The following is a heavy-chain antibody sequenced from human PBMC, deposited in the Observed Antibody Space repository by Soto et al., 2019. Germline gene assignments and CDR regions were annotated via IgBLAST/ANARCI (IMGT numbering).Heavy chain of an antibody. CDR1: GGSILDSTYY. V-gene: IGHV4-39*01. Sequence: SETLSLTCTVSGGSILDSTYYWAWIRQSPGKGLEWIGTIFHSGGTFYTPSLKSRVTMSVDTSNNQFSLKLSSVTAADTAVYYCARQASGYYYGWFDPWGQGTLVTVS. CDR2: IFHSGGT. D-gene: IGHD3-22*01. J-gene: IGHJ5*02. CDR3: ARQASGYYYGWFDP.